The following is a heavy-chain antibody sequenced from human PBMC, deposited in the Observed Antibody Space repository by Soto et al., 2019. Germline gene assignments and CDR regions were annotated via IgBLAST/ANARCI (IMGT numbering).Heavy chain of an antibody. V-gene: IGHV4-39*01. J-gene: IGHJ4*02. Sequence: SETLSLTCTVSGGSITNATYYWGWIRQPPGKGLEWIASIFYSGSTYNNPSPKSRVTLSVDTSKNQFSLKLSSVTAADTAVYYCASNIVATALDYWGQGTLVTVSS. D-gene: IGHD6-25*01. CDR3: ASNIVATALDY. CDR1: GGSITNATYY. CDR2: IFYSGST.